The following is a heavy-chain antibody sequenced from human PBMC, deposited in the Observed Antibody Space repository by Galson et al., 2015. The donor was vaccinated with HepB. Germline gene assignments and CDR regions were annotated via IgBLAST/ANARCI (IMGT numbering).Heavy chain of an antibody. J-gene: IGHJ4*02. CDR2: IYSDGTT. CDR3: ARAPTGWYFDY. D-gene: IGHD6-19*01. Sequence: SLRLSCAASGFTVSSNYMNWVRQAPGKGLEWVSVIYSDGTTYYADSVKGRFTISRDNSKNTLYLQMNSLRAEDTAVYYCARAPTGWYFDYWGQGTLVTVSS. V-gene: IGHV3-53*01. CDR1: GFTVSSNY.